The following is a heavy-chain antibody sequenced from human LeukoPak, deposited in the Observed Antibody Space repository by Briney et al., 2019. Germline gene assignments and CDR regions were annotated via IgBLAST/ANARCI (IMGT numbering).Heavy chain of an antibody. Sequence: SGGSLRLSCAASGFIFSSYAMAWFRQFPGKGLEWVSSLTASGGSTYHADSVKDRFTISRDNSKSTLYLQMNSLKVEDTAIYYCAKWHTLKLAPTHYWGRGTLVTVSS. CDR3: AKWHTLKLAPTHY. CDR1: GFIFSSYA. CDR2: LTASGGST. J-gene: IGHJ4*02. V-gene: IGHV3-23*01.